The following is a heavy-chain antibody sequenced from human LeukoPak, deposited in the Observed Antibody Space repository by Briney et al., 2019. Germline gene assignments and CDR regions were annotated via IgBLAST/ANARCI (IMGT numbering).Heavy chain of an antibody. D-gene: IGHD5-18*01. Sequence: GGSLRLSCAASGFTFSSYAMSWVRQAPGKGLEWVSAISGSGGSTYYADSVKGRFTISRDNSKNTLYLQMNSLRAEDTAVYYCARRHTPSNWIQIDYWGQGTLVTVSS. J-gene: IGHJ4*02. CDR2: ISGSGGST. CDR3: ARRHTPSNWIQIDY. CDR1: GFTFSSYA. V-gene: IGHV3-23*01.